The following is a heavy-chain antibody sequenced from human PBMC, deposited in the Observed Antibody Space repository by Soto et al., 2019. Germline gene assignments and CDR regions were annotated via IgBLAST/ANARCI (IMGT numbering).Heavy chain of an antibody. Sequence: GESLKISCKASGYSFSDYWIGWVRQMPGRGLEWMGITYPGDSDTRYSASFQGQVTISADKSISTTFLQWSSLKASDTAMYYCARHEGYYYDSSGEGMDVWGQGTTVTVS. CDR2: TYPGDSDT. V-gene: IGHV5-51*01. CDR1: GYSFSDYW. CDR3: ARHEGYYYDSSGEGMDV. D-gene: IGHD3-22*01. J-gene: IGHJ6*02.